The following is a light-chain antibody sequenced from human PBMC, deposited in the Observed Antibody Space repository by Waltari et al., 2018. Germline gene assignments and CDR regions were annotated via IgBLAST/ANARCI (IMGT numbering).Light chain of an antibody. CDR1: QSITSIS. CDR3: QQWDGSFLT. V-gene: IGKV3-20*01. Sequence: EIVLTQSPGTLSLSPGERATLSCRASQSITSISLGWYQQKPGQAPRLLLFGASTRATGIPDRFSGRGSGTDFTLTINRLEPEDFAVYYCQQWDGSFLTFGGGTEVEL. CDR2: GAS. J-gene: IGKJ4*01.